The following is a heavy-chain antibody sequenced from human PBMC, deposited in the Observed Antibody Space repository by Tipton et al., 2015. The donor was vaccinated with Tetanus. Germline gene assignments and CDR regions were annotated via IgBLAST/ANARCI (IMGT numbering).Heavy chain of an antibody. CDR2: IYGRGST. Sequence: PGLVKPSETLSLSCTVSGVSTHGFYWTWIRQSAGKGLEWIGRIYGRGSTNYNPSLKSRVAMSMDTSRNQFSLTLTSVTVADTAFYFCARVLRYSAAGGWDDAFDIWGQGTLVTVSS. V-gene: IGHV4-4*07. J-gene: IGHJ3*02. CDR3: ARVLRYSAAGGWDDAFDI. CDR1: GVSTHGFY. D-gene: IGHD2-21*01.